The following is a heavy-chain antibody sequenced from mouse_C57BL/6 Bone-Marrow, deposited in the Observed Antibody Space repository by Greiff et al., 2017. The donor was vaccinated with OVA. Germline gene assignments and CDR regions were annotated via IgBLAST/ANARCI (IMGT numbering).Heavy chain of an antibody. Sequence: DVKLVESGGGLVKPGGSLKLSCAASGFTFSSYAMSWVRQTPEKRLEWVATISDGGSYTYYPDNVKGRFTISRDNAKNNLYLQMSHLKSEDTAMYYCARDRVYYGSSYWYFDVWGTGTTVTVSS. CDR3: ARDRVYYGSSYWYFDV. CDR2: ISDGGSYT. D-gene: IGHD1-1*01. CDR1: GFTFSSYA. V-gene: IGHV5-4*01. J-gene: IGHJ1*03.